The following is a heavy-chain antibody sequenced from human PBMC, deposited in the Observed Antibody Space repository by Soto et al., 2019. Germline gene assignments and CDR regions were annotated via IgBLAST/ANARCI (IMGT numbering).Heavy chain of an antibody. Sequence: QVQLVQSGAEVKKPGASVKVSCKASGYTFTSYDINWVRQATGQGLEWMGWMNPNSGNTGYAQKFQGRVTMTRNTSINTGYMELSSRRYEDTAVYYCARTLYGDNVDYWGQGTLVPVSS. D-gene: IGHD4-17*01. V-gene: IGHV1-8*01. CDR3: ARTLYGDNVDY. J-gene: IGHJ4*02. CDR2: MNPNSGNT. CDR1: GYTFTSYD.